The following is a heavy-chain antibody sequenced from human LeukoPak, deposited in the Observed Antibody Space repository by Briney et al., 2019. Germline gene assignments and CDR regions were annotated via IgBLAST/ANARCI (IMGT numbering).Heavy chain of an antibody. CDR2: IYDSGST. J-gene: IGHJ4*02. CDR1: GGSMTNLY. Sequence: ASETLSLTCSVSGGSMTNLYWTWIRQPPGKGLEWIGDIYDSGSTRYNTSLESRVTISVDTSKNQFSLRLTSVTAADTAVYFCAREMTYTGGWGPFDYWGPGALLTVSS. D-gene: IGHD6-19*01. V-gene: IGHV4-59*01. CDR3: AREMTYTGGWGPFDY.